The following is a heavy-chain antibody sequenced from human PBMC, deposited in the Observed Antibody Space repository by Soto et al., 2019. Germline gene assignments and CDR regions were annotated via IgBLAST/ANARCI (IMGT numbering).Heavy chain of an antibody. CDR2: IYPGDSDT. D-gene: IGHD3-3*01. Sequence: GESLKISCKGSGYSFTSYWIGWVRQMPGKGLEWMGIIYPGDSDTRYSPSFQGQVTISADKSISTAYRQWSSLKASDTAMYYCARSVRNYDFWSGPYETDYYYGMDVWGQGTTVTVSS. CDR1: GYSFTSYW. J-gene: IGHJ6*02. V-gene: IGHV5-51*01. CDR3: ARSVRNYDFWSGPYETDYYYGMDV.